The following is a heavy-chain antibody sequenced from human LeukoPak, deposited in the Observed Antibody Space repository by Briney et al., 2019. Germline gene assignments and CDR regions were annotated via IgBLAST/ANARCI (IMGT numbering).Heavy chain of an antibody. Sequence: ASVKVSCKASGYTFISYGISWVRQAPGQGLEWMGWISTYNGNTDYAQKLQGRVTMTTDTSTSTAYMELRSLRSDDTAVYYCATIAVAGTVDYWGQGTLVTVSS. J-gene: IGHJ4*02. CDR1: GYTFISYG. CDR2: ISTYNGNT. V-gene: IGHV1-18*01. CDR3: ATIAVAGTVDY. D-gene: IGHD6-19*01.